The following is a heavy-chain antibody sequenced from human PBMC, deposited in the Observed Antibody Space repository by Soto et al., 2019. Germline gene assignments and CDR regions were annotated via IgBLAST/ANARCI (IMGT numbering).Heavy chain of an antibody. CDR1: GFTFSSYW. CDR3: ARTEARGHDNSGPSI. J-gene: IGHJ3*02. Sequence: PGGSLRLSCAASGFTFSSYWMHWVRQAPGKGLVWVSRIYGDGSSTGYVDSVRGRFTISRDNAKNTLYLQMNSLRVEDTAVYFCARTEARGHDNSGPSIWGQGTMVTVSS. V-gene: IGHV3-74*01. CDR2: IYGDGSST. D-gene: IGHD3-22*01.